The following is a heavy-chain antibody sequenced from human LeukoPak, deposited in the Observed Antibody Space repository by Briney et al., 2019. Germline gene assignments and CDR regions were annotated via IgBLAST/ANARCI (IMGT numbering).Heavy chain of an antibody. CDR3: AKDNGYSFYYYFDY. Sequence: RGSLRLSCAASGFTFDDYAMNWVRQDPLKGLEWVSFISVDGGSTYYADSVMGRFTISRDNSKNALYLQMNSLRTEDTALYYCAKDNGYSFYYYFDYWGQGTLVTVSS. V-gene: IGHV3-43*02. CDR2: ISVDGGST. CDR1: GFTFDDYA. J-gene: IGHJ4*02. D-gene: IGHD5-18*01.